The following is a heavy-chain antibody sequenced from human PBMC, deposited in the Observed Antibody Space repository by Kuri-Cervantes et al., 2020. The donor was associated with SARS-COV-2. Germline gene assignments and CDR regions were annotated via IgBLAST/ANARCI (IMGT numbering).Heavy chain of an antibody. CDR1: GFTFSSYS. D-gene: IGHD4-17*01. Sequence: GGSLRLSCAVSGFTFSSYSMNWVRRAPGKGLEWVSYINSGSSITYYADSVKGRFTISRDNAKDALYLQMSSLRDEDTAVYYCARDPSSYGDYVGSYFDYWGQGTLVTVSS. CDR3: ARDPSSYGDYVGSYFDY. CDR2: INSGSSIT. J-gene: IGHJ4*02. V-gene: IGHV3-48*02.